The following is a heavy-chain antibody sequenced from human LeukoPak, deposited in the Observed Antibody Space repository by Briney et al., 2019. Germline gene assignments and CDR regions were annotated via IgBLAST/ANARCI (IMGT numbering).Heavy chain of an antibody. J-gene: IGHJ6*03. CDR3: ARGGGYDFYYYYMDV. CDR2: IYYSGST. Sequence: ASETLSLTCTVSGGSITSYYWSWIRQPPGKGLEWIGYIYYSGSTNYNPSLKSRVTISVDKSKNQFSLKLSSVTAADTAVYYCARGGGYDFYYYYMDVWGKGTTVTISS. CDR1: GGSITSYY. V-gene: IGHV4-59*01. D-gene: IGHD5-12*01.